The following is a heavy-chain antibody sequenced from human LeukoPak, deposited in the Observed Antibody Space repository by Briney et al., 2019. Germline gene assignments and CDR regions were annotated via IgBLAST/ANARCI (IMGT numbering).Heavy chain of an antibody. Sequence: KASETLSLTCTVSGGSISSYYWSWIRQPPGKGLEWIGYMHHSGGTYYSPSFKSRLTISVDTSKNQFSLNLSSVTAADTAVYYCARIRVGATFDFWGQGTLVTVSS. CDR2: MHHSGGT. CDR3: ARIRVGATFDF. J-gene: IGHJ4*02. V-gene: IGHV4-59*01. D-gene: IGHD1-26*01. CDR1: GGSISSYY.